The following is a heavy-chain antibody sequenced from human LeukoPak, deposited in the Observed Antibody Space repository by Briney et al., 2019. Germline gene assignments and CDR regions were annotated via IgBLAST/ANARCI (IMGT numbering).Heavy chain of an antibody. D-gene: IGHD3-10*01. V-gene: IGHV7-4-1*02. J-gene: IGHJ5*02. Sequence: GASVKVSCKTSGYTFISHAIHWVRQALGQGLEWMGWIHTNTGNPAYAQGFTGRFVFSLDTSVNTAYLQISGLKSEDTAVYYCARGTFVSMVRGVSCWFDPWGQGTLVTVSS. CDR1: GYTFISHA. CDR2: IHTNTGNP. CDR3: ARGTFVSMVRGVSCWFDP.